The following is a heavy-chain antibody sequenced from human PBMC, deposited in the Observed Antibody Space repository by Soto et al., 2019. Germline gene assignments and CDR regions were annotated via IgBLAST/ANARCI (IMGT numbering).Heavy chain of an antibody. CDR2: INPSGGSS. V-gene: IGHV1-46*01. Sequence: ASVKVSCKASGYTFTSYYMHWVRQAPGQGLEWMGIINPSGGSSSYAQKFQGRVTMTRDTSTSTVYMELSSLRSEDTAVYYCARFGELRHGMDVWGQGTTVTVSS. CDR1: GYTFTSYY. J-gene: IGHJ6*02. CDR3: ARFGELRHGMDV. D-gene: IGHD3-10*01.